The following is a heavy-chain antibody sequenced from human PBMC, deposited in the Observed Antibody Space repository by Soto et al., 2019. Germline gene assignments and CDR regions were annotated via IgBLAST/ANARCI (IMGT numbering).Heavy chain of an antibody. J-gene: IGHJ4*02. D-gene: IGHD3-3*02. V-gene: IGHV3-15*05. CDR3: TTYAGFSRV. CDR2: IKTNAADGTA. CDR1: GFSFNTAS. Sequence: EVQLVESGGGLVQPGGSLRLSCVASGFSFNTASMSWFRQAPGKGLECLCRIKTNAADGTAVYAEPVQGRFTMSRDDSMNTLYLEMNSLQLEDTAVYYCTTYAGFSRVCGQVILVTVSS.